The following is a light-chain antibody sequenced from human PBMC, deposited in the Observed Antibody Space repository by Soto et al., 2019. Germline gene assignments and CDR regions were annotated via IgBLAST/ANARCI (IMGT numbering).Light chain of an antibody. Sequence: EIVMTQSPATLSVSPGERATLSCRASQSVSSNLAWYQQKPGQAPRLLIYGASTRATGISARFSGSGSGTEFTLTISSLQSEDAVYYCQQYNNWPTFGPGTKVDIK. J-gene: IGKJ3*01. V-gene: IGKV3-15*01. CDR3: QQYNNWPT. CDR2: GAS. CDR1: QSVSSN.